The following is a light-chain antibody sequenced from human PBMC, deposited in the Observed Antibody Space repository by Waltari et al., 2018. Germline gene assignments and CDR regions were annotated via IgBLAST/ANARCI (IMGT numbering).Light chain of an antibody. CDR2: EVI. CDR1: SRDIGDYDY. CDR3: CSYAGTNNFYV. J-gene: IGLJ1*01. V-gene: IGLV2-8*01. Sequence: QSALTQPHSASVSPGDSVTIACPGTSRDIGDYDYVSWYQQHPGTAPKLLIYEVIKRPSGVPDRFSGSKSGNTASLTVSGLQSEDEADYYCCSYAGTNNFYVFGTGTKVTVL.